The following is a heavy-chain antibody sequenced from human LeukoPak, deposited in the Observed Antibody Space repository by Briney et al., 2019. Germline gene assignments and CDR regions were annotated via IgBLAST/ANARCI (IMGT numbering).Heavy chain of an antibody. D-gene: IGHD3-10*01. V-gene: IGHV4-59*08. CDR2: IYYSGST. CDR1: GGSISSYY. Sequence: SETLSLTCTVSGGSISSYYWSWIRQPPGKGLEWIGYIYYSGSTNYSPSLKSRVTISVDTSKNQFSLKLSSVTAADTAVYYCARHQNRYGSGSYTLYYYGMDVWGQGTTVTVSS. J-gene: IGHJ6*02. CDR3: ARHQNRYGSGSYTLYYYGMDV.